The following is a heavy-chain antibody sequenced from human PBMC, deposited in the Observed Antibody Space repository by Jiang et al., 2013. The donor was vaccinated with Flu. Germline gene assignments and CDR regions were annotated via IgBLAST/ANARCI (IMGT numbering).Heavy chain of an antibody. CDR2: MNPSTGHS. CDR1: GYTLTDYE. D-gene: IGHD6-6*01. CDR3: ARGDSTSVYWGGYYYYAMDV. Sequence: KVSCKASGYTLTDYEINWGRDMSLGQGLEWMGWMNPSTGHSEYAPNFQGRVSMTRDTAISTAYLELSSPKSEDTALYYCARGDSTSVYWGGYYYYAMDVWGQGTPITVSS. J-gene: IGHJ6*02. V-gene: IGHV1-8*01.